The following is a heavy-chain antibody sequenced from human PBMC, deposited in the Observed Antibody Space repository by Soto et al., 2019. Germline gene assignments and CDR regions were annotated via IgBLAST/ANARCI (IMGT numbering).Heavy chain of an antibody. CDR3: ARLSLSSSSRDY. J-gene: IGHJ4*02. D-gene: IGHD6-6*01. Sequence: SVKVSCKASGYTFTDYFMHWVRQAPGQGLEWMGIISPILGIANYAQKFQGKVTITAGKSTSTAYMELSSLRSEDTAVYYCARLSLSSSSRDYWGQGTLVTVSS. CDR2: ISPILGIA. CDR1: GYTFTDYF. V-gene: IGHV1-69*02.